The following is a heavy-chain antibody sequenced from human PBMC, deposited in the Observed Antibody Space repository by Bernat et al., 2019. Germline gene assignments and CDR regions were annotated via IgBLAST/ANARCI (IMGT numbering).Heavy chain of an antibody. CDR2: MSYSGST. J-gene: IGHJ5*02. D-gene: IGHD4-23*01. V-gene: IGHV4-59*01. Sequence: QVQLQESGPGLVKPSETLSLTCPVSGGSISGYYWSWIRRPPGKGLEWIGYMSYSGSTNYNPSLKSRVTIAVDTSDNQYSLKLSSVTAADTAVYYCARSYYGGNSVCFDPWGQGTLVTVSS. CDR1: GGSISGYY. CDR3: ARSYYGGNSVCFDP.